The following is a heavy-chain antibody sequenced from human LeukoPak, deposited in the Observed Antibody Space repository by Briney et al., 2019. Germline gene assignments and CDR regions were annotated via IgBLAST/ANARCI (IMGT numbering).Heavy chain of an antibody. J-gene: IGHJ4*02. CDR2: ISDSGGST. Sequence: PGGSLRLSCAASGFTFSTFAMTWVHQAPGKGLEWVATISDSGGSTYYADAVKGRFTISRDNSKDTLYAQMNSLRAEDAAVYYCAKSHSVEQRGYFDYWGQGTLVAVSS. CDR3: AKSHSVEQRGYFDY. CDR1: GFTFSTFA. V-gene: IGHV3-23*01. D-gene: IGHD6-13*01.